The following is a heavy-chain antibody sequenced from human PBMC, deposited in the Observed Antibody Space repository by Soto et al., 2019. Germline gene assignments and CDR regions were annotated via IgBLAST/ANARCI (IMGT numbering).Heavy chain of an antibody. J-gene: IGHJ5*02. Sequence: PVGSLRLSCAASGFTFSSYEMNWVRQAPGKGLEWVSYISSSGSTIYYADSVKGRFTISRDNAKNSLYLQMNSLRAEDTAVYYCASTTVTSNWFDPWGQGTLVTVSS. CDR3: ASTTVTSNWFDP. V-gene: IGHV3-48*03. CDR2: ISSSGSTI. D-gene: IGHD4-17*01. CDR1: GFTFSSYE.